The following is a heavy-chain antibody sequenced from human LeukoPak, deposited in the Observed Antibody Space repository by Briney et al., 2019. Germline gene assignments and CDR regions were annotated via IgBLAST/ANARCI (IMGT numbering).Heavy chain of an antibody. D-gene: IGHD3-22*01. Sequence: PSETLSLTCAVYGRSYSGYYWSWIRQPPGKGLEWIGEINHSGSTNYNPSLKSRVTISVDTSKNQFSLKLSSVTAADTAVYYCARGTYYYDSSGQGYFDYWGQGTLVTVSS. J-gene: IGHJ4*02. V-gene: IGHV4-34*01. CDR1: GRSYSGYY. CDR2: INHSGST. CDR3: ARGTYYYDSSGQGYFDY.